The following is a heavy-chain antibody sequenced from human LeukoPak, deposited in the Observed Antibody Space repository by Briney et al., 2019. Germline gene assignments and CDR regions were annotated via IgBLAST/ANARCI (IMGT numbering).Heavy chain of an antibody. CDR2: NRAYNGNT. V-gene: IGHV1-18*01. CDR3: ARDLPWPTSSNYYYYYGMDV. CDR1: GYTFTSYG. Sequence: GASVKVSCKASGYTFTSYGISWVRQAPGQGLEWMGWNRAYNGNTNYAQKLQGRVTMTTDTSTSTAYMELRSLRSDDTAVYYCARDLPWPTSSNYYYYYGMDVWGQGTTVTVSS. J-gene: IGHJ6*02. D-gene: IGHD2/OR15-2a*01.